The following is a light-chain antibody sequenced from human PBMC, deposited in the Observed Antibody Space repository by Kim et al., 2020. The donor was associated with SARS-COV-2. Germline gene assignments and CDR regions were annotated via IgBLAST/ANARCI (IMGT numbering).Light chain of an antibody. Sequence: ASVGDRVTIACRASQAISHYLAWFQQKPGKAPKSLIVAASSLQTGVPSKFSGSGYGTDFTLTISSLQPEEFATYYCQQYNSYPLTFGGGTKVDIK. CDR2: AAS. CDR1: QAISHY. J-gene: IGKJ4*01. CDR3: QQYNSYPLT. V-gene: IGKV1-16*02.